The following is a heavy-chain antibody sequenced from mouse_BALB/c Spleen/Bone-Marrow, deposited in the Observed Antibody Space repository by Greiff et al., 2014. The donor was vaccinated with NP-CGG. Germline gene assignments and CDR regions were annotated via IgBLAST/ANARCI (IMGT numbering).Heavy chain of an antibody. CDR3: ARKGNYGWFAY. D-gene: IGHD2-1*01. CDR1: GYPFTAYY. CDR2: INPYNGAT. V-gene: IGHV1-26*01. Sequence: VQLQQSGPELVKPGASVKISCKASGYPFTAYYIHWAKQSHVKSLEWIGRINPYNGATSYNQNFKDKASLTVDKSSSTAYMELHSLTSEDSAVYYCARKGNYGWFAYWGQGTLVTVSA. J-gene: IGHJ3*01.